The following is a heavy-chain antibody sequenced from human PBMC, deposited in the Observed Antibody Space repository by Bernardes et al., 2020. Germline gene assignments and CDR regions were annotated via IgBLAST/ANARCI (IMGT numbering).Heavy chain of an antibody. CDR3: ARVSGADATYYYFMDV. V-gene: IGHV3-7*04. J-gene: IGHJ6*03. CDR2: IKQDGSEK. CDR1: GFTFSSYW. Sequence: GGSLRLSCAASGFTFSSYWMSWVRKAPGKGLEWVANIKQDGSEKYYVDSVKGRFTISRDNAKNSLYLQMNSLRAEDTAVYYCARVSGADATYYYFMDVWGKGTTVTVSS.